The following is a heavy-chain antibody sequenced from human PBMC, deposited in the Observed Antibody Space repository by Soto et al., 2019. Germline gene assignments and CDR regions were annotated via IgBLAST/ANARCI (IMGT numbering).Heavy chain of an antibody. V-gene: IGHV3-23*01. CDR1: GFTFSSYA. CDR3: ARWRIAMPGTQYYGMDV. J-gene: IGHJ6*02. Sequence: GGSLRLSCAASGFTFSSYAMSWVRQAPGKGLEWVSAITGSGDSTYYADSVKGRFTVSRDNSKNTLYLQMNSLRDEDTSVYYYARWRIAMPGTQYYGMDVWGQGTTVTVS. D-gene: IGHD6-19*01. CDR2: ITGSGDST.